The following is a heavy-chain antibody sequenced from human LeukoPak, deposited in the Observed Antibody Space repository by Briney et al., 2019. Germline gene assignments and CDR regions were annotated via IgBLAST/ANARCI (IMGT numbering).Heavy chain of an antibody. V-gene: IGHV4-59*01. CDR2: IYYSGST. CDR1: GGSLSSYY. D-gene: IGHD7-27*01. J-gene: IGHJ4*02. Sequence: SETLSLTCTVSGGSLSSYYWSWIRQPPGKGLEWIGYIYYSGSTNYNPSLKSRVSISVDTSKNQFSLKLSSVTAANTAVYYCTTGAPPRFDYWGQGTLVTVSS. CDR3: TTGAPPRFDY.